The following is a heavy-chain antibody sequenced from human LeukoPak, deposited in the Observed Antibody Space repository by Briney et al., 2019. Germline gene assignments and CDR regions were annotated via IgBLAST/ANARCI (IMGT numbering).Heavy chain of an antibody. D-gene: IGHD3-10*01. J-gene: IGHJ4*02. Sequence: NPGGSLRLSCAASGFTFSSYSMNWVRQAPGKGLEWVSSISSSSSYIYYADSVKGRFTISRDHAKNSLYLQMNSLRAEDTAVYYCARRNLGYMVRGVLFFDYWGQGTLVTVSS. CDR2: ISSSSSYI. CDR3: ARRNLGYMVRGVLFFDY. CDR1: GFTFSSYS. V-gene: IGHV3-21*01.